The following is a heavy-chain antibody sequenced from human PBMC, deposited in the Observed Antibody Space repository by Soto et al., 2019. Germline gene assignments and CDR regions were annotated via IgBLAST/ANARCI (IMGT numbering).Heavy chain of an antibody. D-gene: IGHD6-13*01. J-gene: IGHJ4*02. CDR2: INTSNGDT. CDR1: GYTFSTYG. CDR3: ARDSAAHGPVFDY. V-gene: IGHV1-18*04. Sequence: QVQLVQSGTEVKKPGASVKVSCTASGYTFSTYGISWVRQAPGQGLEWMAWINTSNGDTHYAQKVQDRVSMTTDRLTSTAYMELRSLRSDDTALYYCARDSAAHGPVFDYWGQGTLVTVSS.